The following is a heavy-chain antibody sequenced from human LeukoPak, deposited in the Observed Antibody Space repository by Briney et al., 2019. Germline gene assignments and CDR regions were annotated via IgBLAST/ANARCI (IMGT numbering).Heavy chain of an antibody. D-gene: IGHD3-10*01. CDR1: GLTFTSYG. V-gene: IGHV3-30*03. CDR3: ARDLSPVVRASPMGY. J-gene: IGHJ4*02. Sequence: PGGSLRLSCAASGLTFTSYGMHWVRQAPGKGLEWVALITYDGYYKYYSDSVKGRFTISSDTSKNTMYLQMNSLRAEDTAVYYCARDLSPVVRASPMGYWGQGTLVTVSS. CDR2: ITYDGYYK.